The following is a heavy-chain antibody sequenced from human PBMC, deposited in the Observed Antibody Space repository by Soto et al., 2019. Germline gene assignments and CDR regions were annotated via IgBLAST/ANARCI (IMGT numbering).Heavy chain of an antibody. CDR3: ARDRQTTYDFWSGDYAFDI. J-gene: IGHJ3*02. V-gene: IGHV1-18*01. D-gene: IGHD3-3*01. CDR2: ISAYNGNT. CDR1: GYTFTSYG. Sequence: QVPLVQSGAEVKKPGASVKVSCKASGYTFTSYGISWVRQAPGQGLEWMGWISAYNGNTNYAQKLQGRVTMTPDTSTSTAYTELSSLRSDDTAVYYCARDRQTTYDFWSGDYAFDIWGQETMVTVSS.